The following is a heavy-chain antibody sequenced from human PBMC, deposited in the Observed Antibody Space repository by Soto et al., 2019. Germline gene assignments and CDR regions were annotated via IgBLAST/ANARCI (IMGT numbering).Heavy chain of an antibody. Sequence: GESLKISCKGSGYSFTSYWIGWVRQMPGKGLEWMGIIYPGDSDTRYSPSFQGQVTISADKSISTAYLQWSSLKASDTAMYHCARRFSSSSRYYYYMDVWGKGTTVTVSS. V-gene: IGHV5-51*01. CDR2: IYPGDSDT. D-gene: IGHD6-6*01. CDR3: ARRFSSSSRYYYYMDV. J-gene: IGHJ6*03. CDR1: GYSFTSYW.